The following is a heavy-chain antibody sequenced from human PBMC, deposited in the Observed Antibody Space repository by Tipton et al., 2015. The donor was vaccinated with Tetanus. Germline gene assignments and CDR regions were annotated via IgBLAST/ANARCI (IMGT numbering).Heavy chain of an antibody. D-gene: IGHD2/OR15-2a*01. Sequence: QVQLVQSGAEVKKPGASVKVSCKASGYTFTSFYVHWVRQAPGQGLEWMGLINPSGGLTNYAQKFKGRLFLTKDTSTSTVSMELNSLRSEDTALYYCARERGNRANAFDMWGQGTMVSVSS. CDR1: GYTFTSFY. V-gene: IGHV1-46*01. J-gene: IGHJ3*02. CDR2: INPSGGLT. CDR3: ARERGNRANAFDM.